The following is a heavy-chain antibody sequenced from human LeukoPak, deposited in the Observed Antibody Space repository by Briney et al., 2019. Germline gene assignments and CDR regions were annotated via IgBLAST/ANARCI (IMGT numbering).Heavy chain of an antibody. V-gene: IGHV3-30*18. CDR3: AKDVGGTVTTYVDY. J-gene: IGHJ4*02. CDR2: ISYDGSNK. Sequence: PGGSLRLSCAASGFTFSSYGMHWVRQAPGKGLEWVAVISYDGSNKYYADSVKGRFTISRDNSKNTLYLQMNSLRAEDTAVYYCAKDVGGTVTTYVDYWGQGTLVTVSS. D-gene: IGHD4-17*01. CDR1: GFTFSSYG.